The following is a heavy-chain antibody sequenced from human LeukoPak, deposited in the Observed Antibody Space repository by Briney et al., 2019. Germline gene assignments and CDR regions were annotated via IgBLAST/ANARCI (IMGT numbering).Heavy chain of an antibody. V-gene: IGHV3-48*02. Sequence: GGSLRLSCAASGFAFSSYNMNWVRQAPGKGLEWLSYIGSSGSPTHYADSVRGRFTISRDNAKNSLYLQMNSLRDDDTALYYCARRPYSDTSGRLSDVWGQGTTVTVSS. CDR1: GFAFSSYN. CDR2: IGSSGSPT. J-gene: IGHJ6*02. D-gene: IGHD3-22*01. CDR3: ARRPYSDTSGRLSDV.